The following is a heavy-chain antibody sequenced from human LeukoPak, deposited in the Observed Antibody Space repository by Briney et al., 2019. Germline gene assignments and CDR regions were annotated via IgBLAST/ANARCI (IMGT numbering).Heavy chain of an antibody. CDR2: ISWNSGRI. Sequence: GRSLRLSCAASGFTFDDYAMHWVRHAPGKGLEWVSGISWNSGRIGYADSVKGRFTISRDNAKNSLYLQMNSLRAEDTALYYCAKDNVRLRSGLGFDYWGQGTLVTVSS. D-gene: IGHD3-3*01. CDR1: GFTFDDYA. CDR3: AKDNVRLRSGLGFDY. V-gene: IGHV3-9*01. J-gene: IGHJ4*02.